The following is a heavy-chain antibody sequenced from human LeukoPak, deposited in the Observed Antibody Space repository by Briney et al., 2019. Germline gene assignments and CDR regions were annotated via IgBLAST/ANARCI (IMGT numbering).Heavy chain of an antibody. V-gene: IGHV4-39*01. CDR1: GGSISSSSYS. CDR2: IYYSGST. J-gene: IGHJ4*02. Sequence: SETLSLTCTVSGGSISSSSYSWGWLRQPPGKGLEWIGSIYYSGSTYYNPSLKSRVTISVDTSKNQFSLKLSSVTAADTAVYYCARMGYSSGWSPYYFDYWGQGTLVTVSS. CDR3: ARMGYSSGWSPYYFDY. D-gene: IGHD6-19*01.